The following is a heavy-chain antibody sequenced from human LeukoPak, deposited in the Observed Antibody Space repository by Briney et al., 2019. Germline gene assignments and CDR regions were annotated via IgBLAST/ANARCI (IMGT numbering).Heavy chain of an antibody. J-gene: IGHJ3*02. V-gene: IGHV1-58*02. D-gene: IGHD6-13*01. CDR1: GFTFTNSA. CDR2: IVVGSGNT. CDR3: ARVGAAAGRGAFGI. Sequence: SVNVSFKSSGFTFTNSAIQLVRQARGQRLEWVGWIVVGSGNTDYAQKFQERISITRDMSTRTVYMELSSLRSEDTAVYYCARVGAAAGRGAFGIWGQGTMVTVSS.